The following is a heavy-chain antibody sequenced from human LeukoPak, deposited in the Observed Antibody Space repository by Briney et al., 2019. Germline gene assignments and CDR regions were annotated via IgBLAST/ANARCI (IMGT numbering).Heavy chain of an antibody. CDR3: ARIAVAGTVSGEDY. D-gene: IGHD6-19*01. Sequence: SGGSLRLSCAASGFSFSSYGMHWVRQAPGKGLEWVSSISSSSSYIYYADSVKGRFTISRDNAKNSLYLQMNSLRAEDTAVYYCARIAVAGTVSGEDYWGQGTLVTVSS. CDR1: GFSFSSYG. J-gene: IGHJ4*02. CDR2: ISSSSSYI. V-gene: IGHV3-21*01.